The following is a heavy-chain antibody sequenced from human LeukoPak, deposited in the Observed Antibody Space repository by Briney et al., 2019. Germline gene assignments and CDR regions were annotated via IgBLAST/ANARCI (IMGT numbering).Heavy chain of an antibody. CDR2: IHYSGST. V-gene: IGHV4-39*01. CDR3: ARHASVDGNWPRPLDY. D-gene: IGHD6-19*01. J-gene: IGHJ4*02. CDR1: GGSIGGSPSY. Sequence: SDTLSLTCTVSGGSIGGSPSYWGWIRRPPGKGLEWIGNIHYSGSTYYNPSLKTRVTISVDTSKNQFSLKLTSVTAADTAVYYCARHASVDGNWPRPLDYWGQGSLVTVSS.